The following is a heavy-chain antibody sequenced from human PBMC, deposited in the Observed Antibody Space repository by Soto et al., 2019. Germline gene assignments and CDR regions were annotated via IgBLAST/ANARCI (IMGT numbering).Heavy chain of an antibody. CDR2: IYYRGST. D-gene: IGHD6-19*01. Sequence: QLQLQEAGPGLVKPSETLSLTCTVSGGSISSNSYYWGWIRQPPGKGLEWIGSIYYRGSTYYNPSLKRRLTISVDTDKNQFYLKLSSVTAADTAVYYCASGPTLRGQWLEAFDYWGQGTLVTVSS. CDR1: GGSISSNSYY. V-gene: IGHV4-39*01. CDR3: ASGPTLRGQWLEAFDY. J-gene: IGHJ4*02.